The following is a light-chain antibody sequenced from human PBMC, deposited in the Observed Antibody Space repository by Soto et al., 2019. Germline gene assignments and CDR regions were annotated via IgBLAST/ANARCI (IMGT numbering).Light chain of an antibody. V-gene: IGKV3D-20*02. CDR1: QSVSSSY. CDR2: DAS. CDR3: QQRNNWPAIS. J-gene: IGKJ5*01. Sequence: EIVLTHSPGTLSFSPWERSTLSCIASQSVSSSYLAWYQQKPGQAPRLLIYDASNRATGIPARFSGSGSGTDFTLNISSLEPEDFAVYYCQQRNNWPAISFGQGTRLEIK.